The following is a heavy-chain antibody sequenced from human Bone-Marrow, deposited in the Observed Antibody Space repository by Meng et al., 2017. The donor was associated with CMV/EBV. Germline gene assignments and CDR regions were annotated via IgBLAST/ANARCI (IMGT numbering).Heavy chain of an antibody. CDR1: GGSISSGGYY. V-gene: IGHV4-31*03. Sequence: LRLSCTVSGGSISSGGYYWSWIRQHPGKGLEWIGYIYYSGSTYYNPSLKSRVTISVDTSKNQFSLKLSSVTAADTAVYYCARDATYYDFWSGYYEYYYYYGMDVWGQGTTVTVSS. J-gene: IGHJ6*01. D-gene: IGHD3-3*01. CDR3: ARDATYYDFWSGYYEYYYYYGMDV. CDR2: IYYSGST.